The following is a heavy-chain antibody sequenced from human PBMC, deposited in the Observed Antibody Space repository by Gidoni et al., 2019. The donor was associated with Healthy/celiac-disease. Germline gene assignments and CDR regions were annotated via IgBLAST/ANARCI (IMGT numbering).Heavy chain of an antibody. J-gene: IGHJ3*02. V-gene: IGHV3-23*01. CDR1: GFNFSSYA. Sequence: EVQLLESGGGLVQPGGSLRLSCAASGFNFSSYAMSWVRQAPGKGLEWVSAISGSGGSANYADSVKGRFTISRDNSKNTLYLQINSLRAEDTAIYYCAKTVPTVTAFSAFDIWGQGTMVTVSS. CDR2: ISGSGGSA. D-gene: IGHD4-17*01. CDR3: AKTVPTVTAFSAFDI.